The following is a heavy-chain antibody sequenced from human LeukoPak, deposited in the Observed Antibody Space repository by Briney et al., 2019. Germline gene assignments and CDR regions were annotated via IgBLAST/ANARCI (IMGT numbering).Heavy chain of an antibody. CDR2: ISGYNGNA. CDR3: ARVGGFGEIVN. J-gene: IGHJ3*01. CDR1: GYTFTSYG. Sequence: ASVKVSFKASGYTFTSYGINWVRQAPGQGLEWMGWISGYNGNASYAQKLQGRVTMTTDTSASTVYMELRSLRSDETAVYYCARVGGFGEIVNWGQGTMVTVSS. D-gene: IGHD3-10*01. V-gene: IGHV1-18*01.